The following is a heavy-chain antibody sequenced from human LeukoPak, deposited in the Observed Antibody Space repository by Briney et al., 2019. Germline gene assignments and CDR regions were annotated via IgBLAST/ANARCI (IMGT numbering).Heavy chain of an antibody. CDR1: GGSISSYY. CDR2: IYYSGTT. CDR3: VARNGDYSYMDV. Sequence: SETLSLTCTVSGGSISSYYWDWIRQPPGKGLEWIGSIYYSGTTYYNPSLKSRVTISVDASKNQFSLKLSSVTAADTAVYYCVARNGDYSYMDVWGKGTTVTVSS. D-gene: IGHD1-1*01. J-gene: IGHJ6*03. V-gene: IGHV4-39*01.